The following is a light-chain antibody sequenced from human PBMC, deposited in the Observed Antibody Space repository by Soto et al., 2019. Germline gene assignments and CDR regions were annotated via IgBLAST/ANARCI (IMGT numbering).Light chain of an antibody. CDR3: CSYAGGSTLV. V-gene: IGLV2-23*01. CDR2: EGS. Sequence: QSALTQHASVSGSPGQSITLSCTGTSSDVGSYNLVSWYQQHPGKAPKLMIYEGSKRPSGVSNRFSGSKSGNTASLTISGLQAEDEADYYCCSYAGGSTLVFGGGTKVTVL. J-gene: IGLJ2*01. CDR1: SSDVGSYNL.